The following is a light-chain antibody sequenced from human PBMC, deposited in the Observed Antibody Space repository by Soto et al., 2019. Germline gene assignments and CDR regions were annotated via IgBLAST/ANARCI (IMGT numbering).Light chain of an antibody. CDR3: QQYGSSGT. V-gene: IGKV3-20*01. CDR1: QSVSNNY. J-gene: IGKJ1*01. CDR2: GAS. Sequence: EIVLTQSPGSLSLSPGERATLSCRASQSVSNNYLAWYQQKPGQAPRLLIYGASNRATGIPDRFSGSASGTDFPLTISRLEPEDFAVYYCQQYGSSGTFGQGTKVDIK.